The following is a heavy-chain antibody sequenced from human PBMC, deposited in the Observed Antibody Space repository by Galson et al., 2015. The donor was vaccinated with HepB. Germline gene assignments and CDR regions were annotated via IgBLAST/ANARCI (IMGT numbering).Heavy chain of an antibody. V-gene: IGHV1-18*01. J-gene: IGHJ6*02. CDR2: ISAYNGNT. CDR3: AREERTRDCSGGSCYFYYYGMDV. D-gene: IGHD2-15*01. Sequence: SVKVSCKASGYTFTSYGISWVRQAPGQGLEWMGWISAYNGNTNYAQKLQGRVTMTTDTSTSTAYMELRSLRSDDTAVYYCAREERTRDCSGGSCYFYYYGMDVWGQGTTVTVSS. CDR1: GYTFTSYG.